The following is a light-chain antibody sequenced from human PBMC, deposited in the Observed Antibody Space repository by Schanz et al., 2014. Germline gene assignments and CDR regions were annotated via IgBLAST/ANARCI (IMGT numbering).Light chain of an antibody. CDR2: EVS. V-gene: IGLV2-8*01. CDR1: SSDVGAYNY. Sequence: QSALTQPASVSGSPGQSITISCTGTSSDVGAYNYVSWYQQHPGKAPKVMIYEVSKRPSGVPDRFSGSKSGNTASLTVSGLQAEDEGDYYCSSYAGNNKLLFGGGTQLTVL. CDR3: SSYAGNNKLL. J-gene: IGLJ2*01.